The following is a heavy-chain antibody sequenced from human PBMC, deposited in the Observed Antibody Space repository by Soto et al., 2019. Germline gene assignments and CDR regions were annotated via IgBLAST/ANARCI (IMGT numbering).Heavy chain of an antibody. Sequence: PETLSLTCAVYGGSFSGYYWSWIRQPPGKGLEWIGEINHSGSTNYNPSLKSRVTISVDTSKNQFSLKLSSVTAADTAVYYCASGVRLDPRDYYYYYMDVWGKGTTVT. V-gene: IGHV4-34*01. D-gene: IGHD3-10*01. CDR2: INHSGST. CDR1: GGSFSGYY. J-gene: IGHJ6*03. CDR3: ASGVRLDPRDYYYYYMDV.